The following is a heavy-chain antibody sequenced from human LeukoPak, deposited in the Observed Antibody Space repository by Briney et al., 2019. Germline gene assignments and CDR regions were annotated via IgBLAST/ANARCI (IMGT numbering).Heavy chain of an antibody. D-gene: IGHD3-22*01. CDR3: AKETDYDSSESAHDY. V-gene: IGHV3-23*01. CDR2: ISGRGGST. J-gene: IGHJ4*02. CDR1: GFTFSSYA. Sequence: GGSLRLSCAASGFTFSSYAISWVREAPRKGLEWGSVISGRGGSTYYADSVKGPFTISRDNSTNTLSLQMNSLRAEDTALYYCAKETDYDSSESAHDYWGQGTLVTVSS.